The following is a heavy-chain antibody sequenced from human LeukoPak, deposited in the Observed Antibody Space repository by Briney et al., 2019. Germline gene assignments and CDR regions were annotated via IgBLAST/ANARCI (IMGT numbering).Heavy chain of an antibody. Sequence: ASETLSLTCTVSGGSISSYYWSWIRQPPGKGLEWIGEIYHSGSTNYNPSLKSRVTISVDKSKNQFSLKLSSVTAADTAVYYCARISYTAMALDYWGQGTLVTVSS. CDR2: IYHSGST. V-gene: IGHV4-59*12. D-gene: IGHD5-18*01. J-gene: IGHJ4*02. CDR3: ARISYTAMALDY. CDR1: GGSISSYY.